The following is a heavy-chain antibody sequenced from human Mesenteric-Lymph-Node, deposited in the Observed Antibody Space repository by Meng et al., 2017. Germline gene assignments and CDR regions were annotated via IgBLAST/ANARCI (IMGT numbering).Heavy chain of an antibody. V-gene: IGHV1-8*02. Sequence: ASVKVSCKASGYTFTSYDIYWVRQATGQGLEWMGWMNPNSANTAYAQKFQGRVTMTRHTSISTAYMELSSLRSENTAVYYCARGDYGDFAEPYGMDVWGQGTVVTVSS. D-gene: IGHD4-17*01. CDR1: GYTFTSYD. CDR2: MNPNSANT. CDR3: ARGDYGDFAEPYGMDV. J-gene: IGHJ6*02.